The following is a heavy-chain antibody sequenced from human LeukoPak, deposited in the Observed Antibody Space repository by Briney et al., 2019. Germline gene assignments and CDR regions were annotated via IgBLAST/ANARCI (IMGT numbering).Heavy chain of an antibody. CDR3: AREFQNRGYYDSSGPAY. Sequence: SVKVSCKASGGTFSSYAISWVRQAPGQGLEWMGGIIPIFGTANYAQKFQGRVTITTDESTSTAYMELSSLRPEDTAVYYCAREFQNRGYYDSSGPAYWGQGTLVTVSS. V-gene: IGHV1-69*05. D-gene: IGHD3-22*01. CDR1: GGTFSSYA. CDR2: IIPIFGTA. J-gene: IGHJ4*02.